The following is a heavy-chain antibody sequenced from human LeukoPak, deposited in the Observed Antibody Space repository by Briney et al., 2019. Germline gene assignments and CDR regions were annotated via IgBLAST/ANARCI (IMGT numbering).Heavy chain of an antibody. CDR3: ARGRDFGSMIVVVISRWGFDY. D-gene: IGHD3-22*01. J-gene: IGHJ4*02. CDR1: GGTFSSYA. V-gene: IGHV1-69*06. CDR2: IIPIFGTA. Sequence: ASVKVSCKASGGTFSSYAISWVRQAPGQGLEWMGGIIPIFGTANYAQKFQGRVTITADKSTSTAYMELSSLRSEDTAVYYCARGRDFGSMIVVVISRWGFDYWGQGTLVTVSS.